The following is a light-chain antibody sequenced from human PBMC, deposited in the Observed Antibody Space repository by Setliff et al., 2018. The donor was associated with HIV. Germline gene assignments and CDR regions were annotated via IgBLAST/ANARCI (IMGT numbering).Light chain of an antibody. CDR1: SSNVGTYAL. Sequence: QSVLTQPASVSGSPGQSITISCTGTSSNVGTYALVSWYQQYPGKAPQLIIYEVGKRPSGVSNRFSGSKSGNTASLTISGLQAEDEADYFCCSYAGSAFYVFGIGTKVTVL. CDR2: EVG. J-gene: IGLJ1*01. CDR3: CSYAGSAFYV. V-gene: IGLV2-23*02.